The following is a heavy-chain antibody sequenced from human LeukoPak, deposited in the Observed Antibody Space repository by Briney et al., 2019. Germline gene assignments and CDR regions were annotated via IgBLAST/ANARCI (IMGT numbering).Heavy chain of an antibody. CDR1: GYTFTSHG. J-gene: IGHJ4*02. Sequence: ASVKVSCKASGYTFTSHGLSWARQAPGQGLEWMGWISIYSGNTNYAQKFQDRISMTTDTSTSTAYMELRSLKSDDTAVYYCARDPGGAWGFDYWGQGALVTVSS. V-gene: IGHV1-18*01. CDR3: ARDPGGAWGFDY. D-gene: IGHD7-27*01. CDR2: ISIYSGNT.